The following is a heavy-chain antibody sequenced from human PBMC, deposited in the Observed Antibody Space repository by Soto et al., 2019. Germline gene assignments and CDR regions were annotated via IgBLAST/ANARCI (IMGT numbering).Heavy chain of an antibody. CDR3: ARNGELRSNYYYGMDV. Sequence: QVTLKESGAVLGKPTETLTLTCTVSGFSRSHARMGVSWIRQPPGKALEWLAHIFSNDEKSYSQSLQSRLTNSKDTSKSQVVLNMTNMAPVDTATYYCARNGELRSNYYYGMDVWGQGTTVNGSS. CDR1: GFSRSHARMG. CDR2: IFSNDEK. D-gene: IGHD3-10*01. V-gene: IGHV2-26*01. J-gene: IGHJ6*02.